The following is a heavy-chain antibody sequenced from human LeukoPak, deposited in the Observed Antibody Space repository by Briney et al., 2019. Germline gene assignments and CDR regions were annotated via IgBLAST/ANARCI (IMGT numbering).Heavy chain of an antibody. CDR3: AKENPYCSGGSCYSSQPWFDP. CDR1: GFTFSNYG. J-gene: IGHJ5*02. Sequence: PGRSLRLSCAASGFTFSNYGMHWVRQAPGKGLEWVAVIWYDGSNKYYGDSVKGRFTISRDNSKKTLYLQMNSLRAEDTAAYYCAKENPYCSGGSCYSSQPWFDPWGQGTLVTVSS. V-gene: IGHV3-33*06. D-gene: IGHD2-15*01. CDR2: IWYDGSNK.